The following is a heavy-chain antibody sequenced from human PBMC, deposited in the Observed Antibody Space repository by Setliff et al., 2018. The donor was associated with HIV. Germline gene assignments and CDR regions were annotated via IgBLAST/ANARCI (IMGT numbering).Heavy chain of an antibody. D-gene: IGHD6-13*01. Sequence: LSCAASGFTFSNSAMHWVRQAPGKGLGWVAGISYDGSNKYHTDSVKGRFTISRDNSKNTLYLQMNSLRAEDSAVYYCAREVAADGTYFDYWGQGALVTVSS. V-gene: IGHV3-30*04. CDR3: AREVAADGTYFDY. CDR2: ISYDGSNK. J-gene: IGHJ4*01. CDR1: GFTFSNSA.